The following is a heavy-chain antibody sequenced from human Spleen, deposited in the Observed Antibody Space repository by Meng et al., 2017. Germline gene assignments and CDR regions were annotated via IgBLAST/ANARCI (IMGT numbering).Heavy chain of an antibody. CDR2: IYYSGST. D-gene: IGHD6-19*01. CDR1: GGSISSGDYY. Sequence: QVQLQESGPGLVKPSQTLSLTCTVSGGSISSGDYYWSWIRQPPGKGLEWIGYIYYSGSTYYNPSLKSRVTVSIDTSKSQFSLMLTSVTAADTAMYYCVRSSGWVRTGFDPWGQGTLVTVSS. CDR3: VRSSGWVRTGFDP. J-gene: IGHJ5*02. V-gene: IGHV4-30-4*01.